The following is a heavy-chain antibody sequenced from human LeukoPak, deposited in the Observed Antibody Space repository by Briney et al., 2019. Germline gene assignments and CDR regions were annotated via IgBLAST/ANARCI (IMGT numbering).Heavy chain of an antibody. CDR3: ARKGQQRGWFDP. J-gene: IGHJ5*02. D-gene: IGHD6-13*01. Sequence: PGRSLRLSCAASGFTFSSYGMHWVRQAPGKGLEWVAVISYDGSNKYYADSVKGRFTISRDNSKNTLYLQMNSLRVEDTAVYYCARKGQQRGWFDPWGQGTLVTVSS. CDR1: GFTFSSYG. CDR2: ISYDGSNK. V-gene: IGHV3-30*03.